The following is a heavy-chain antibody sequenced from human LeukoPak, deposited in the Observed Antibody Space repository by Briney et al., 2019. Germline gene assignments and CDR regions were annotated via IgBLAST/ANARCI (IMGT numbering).Heavy chain of an antibody. CDR1: GYSFTSYN. V-gene: IGHV1-46*01. Sequence: ASVKVSCKTSGYSFTSYNLHWVRQAPGQRFERMGIIKPSGTDTNYAQKFQGRVIMTTDTSTSTVYMELSSLKSEDTAVYYCARVRDGYNDAYDIWGQGTMVIVSS. D-gene: IGHD5-24*01. CDR3: ARVRDGYNDAYDI. CDR2: IKPSGTDT. J-gene: IGHJ3*02.